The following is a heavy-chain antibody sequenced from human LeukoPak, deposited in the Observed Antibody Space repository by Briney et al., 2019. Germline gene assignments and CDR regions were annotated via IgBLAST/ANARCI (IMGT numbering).Heavy chain of an antibody. D-gene: IGHD6-6*01. CDR3: ARWATSFDF. V-gene: IGHV3-7*01. J-gene: IGHJ4*02. CDR2: IKQDGSEE. Sequence: PGGSLRLSCAASGFTFSNYWMSWFGQAPERGLEWVANIKQDGSEEYYLDSVTGRFTISRDNAKNSLYLQMNSLRAEDTAVYYCARWATSFDFWGQGTLVTVSS. CDR1: GFTFSNYW.